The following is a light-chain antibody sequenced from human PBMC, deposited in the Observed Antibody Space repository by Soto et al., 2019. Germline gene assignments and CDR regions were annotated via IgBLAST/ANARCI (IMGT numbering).Light chain of an antibody. CDR2: GAS. V-gene: IGKV3-20*01. CDR3: QQYGRSPFT. Sequence: EIVLTQSPGTLSSSPGERATLSCRASQSVSSNNLAWYQQRPRQAPRVVIYGASTRATGIPEGFSDSGSGTDFTLTSSRLEREEFAVYYCQQYGRSPFTVGPGTKVDIK. CDR1: QSVSSNN. J-gene: IGKJ3*01.